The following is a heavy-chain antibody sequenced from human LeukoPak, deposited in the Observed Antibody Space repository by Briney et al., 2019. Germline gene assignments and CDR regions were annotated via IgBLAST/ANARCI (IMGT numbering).Heavy chain of an antibody. CDR1: GGSISSSSYY. Sequence: KPSETLSLTCTVSGGSISSSSYYWGWICQPPGKGLEWIGSIYYSGSTYYNPSLKSRVTISVDTSKNQFSLKLSSVTAADTAVYYCARCYGDYVPNWFDPWGQGTLVTVSS. V-gene: IGHV4-39*01. D-gene: IGHD4-17*01. CDR3: ARCYGDYVPNWFDP. J-gene: IGHJ5*02. CDR2: IYYSGST.